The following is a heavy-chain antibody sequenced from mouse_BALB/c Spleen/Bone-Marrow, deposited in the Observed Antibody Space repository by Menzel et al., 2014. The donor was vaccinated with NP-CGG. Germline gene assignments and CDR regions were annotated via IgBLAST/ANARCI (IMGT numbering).Heavy chain of an antibody. J-gene: IGHJ2*01. CDR2: INPSTGYT. Sequence: VQLQQSGAELAKPGASAKMSCKASGYTFTSYWMHWVKQRPGQGLGWIGYINPSTGYTEYNQKFKDKATLTADKSSSTAYMQLSSLTSEDSAVYYCARSGGYDGFSYWGQGTTLTVSS. V-gene: IGHV1-7*01. CDR3: ARSGGYDGFSY. CDR1: GYTFTSYW. D-gene: IGHD2-2*01.